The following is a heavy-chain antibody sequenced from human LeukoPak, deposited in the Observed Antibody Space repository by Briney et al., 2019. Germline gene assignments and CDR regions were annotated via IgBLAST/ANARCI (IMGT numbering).Heavy chain of an antibody. Sequence: GGSLRLSCAASGFAFGTYAMTWVRQAPGKGLEWVSLISGSGGTTYYADSVKGRSTISRDNAKNSLYLQMNSLRAEDTAVYFCARGGGWLRNYYYGMDVWGQGTTVTVSS. CDR2: ISGSGGTT. CDR1: GFAFGTYA. V-gene: IGHV3-23*01. J-gene: IGHJ6*02. CDR3: ARGGGWLRNYYYGMDV. D-gene: IGHD6-19*01.